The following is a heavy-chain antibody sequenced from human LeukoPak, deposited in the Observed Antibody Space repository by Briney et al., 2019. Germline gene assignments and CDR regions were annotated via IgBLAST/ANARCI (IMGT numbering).Heavy chain of an antibody. CDR3: ARARARYGYGHYYYYMDV. V-gene: IGHV3-7*01. Sequence: PGGSLRLSCAASGFTFSSYWMSWVRQAPGKGLEWVANIKQDGSEKYYVDSVKGRFTISRDNAKNSLYLQMNSLRVEDTAVYYCARARARYGYGHYYYYMDVWGKGTTVTISS. J-gene: IGHJ6*03. CDR1: GFTFSSYW. CDR2: IKQDGSEK. D-gene: IGHD5-18*01.